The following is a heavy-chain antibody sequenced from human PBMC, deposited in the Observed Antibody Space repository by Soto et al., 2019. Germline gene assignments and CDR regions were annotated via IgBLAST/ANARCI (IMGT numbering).Heavy chain of an antibody. CDR2: ISSSGNTT. CDR3: ARVCNNWSQFDH. Sequence: QVQLVESGGGLVKPGGSLRLSCAASGFTFSDYYMTWIRQAPGKGLEWLSCISSSGNTTYYADSVKGRVTISRDNARNSLDLQMNSLRAEDTAVYFCARVCNNWSQFDHWGQGTLVTVSS. V-gene: IGHV3-11*01. J-gene: IGHJ4*02. D-gene: IGHD1-20*01. CDR1: GFTFSDYY.